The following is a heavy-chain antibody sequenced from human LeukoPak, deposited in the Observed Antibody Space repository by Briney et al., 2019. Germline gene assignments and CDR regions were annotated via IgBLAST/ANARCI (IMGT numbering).Heavy chain of an antibody. D-gene: IGHD6-19*01. Sequence: SETLSLTCTVSGGSISSYYWSWSRQPPGKGLEWIGYMDDSGSTNYNPSLTSRVTISEDTSKNQLSLKLGSVTAGDTAVYYCARQSSGSGGAFQYWGQGTPVTVSS. CDR1: GGSISSYY. CDR2: MDDSGST. CDR3: ARQSSGSGGAFQY. V-gene: IGHV4-59*08. J-gene: IGHJ4*02.